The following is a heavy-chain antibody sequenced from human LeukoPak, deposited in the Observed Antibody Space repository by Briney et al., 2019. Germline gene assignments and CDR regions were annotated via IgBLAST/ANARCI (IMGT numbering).Heavy chain of an antibody. J-gene: IGHJ5*02. D-gene: IGHD3-22*01. CDR1: GGTFSSYA. CDR2: MNPNSGNT. CDR3: ARGHPYYYDSSGYWEDWFDP. V-gene: IGHV1-8*03. Sequence: ASVKVSCKASGGTFSSYAISWVRQAPGQGLEWMGWMNPNSGNTGYAQKFQGRVTITRNTSISTAYMELSSLRSEDTAVYYCARGHPYYYDSSGYWEDWFDPWGQGTLVTVSS.